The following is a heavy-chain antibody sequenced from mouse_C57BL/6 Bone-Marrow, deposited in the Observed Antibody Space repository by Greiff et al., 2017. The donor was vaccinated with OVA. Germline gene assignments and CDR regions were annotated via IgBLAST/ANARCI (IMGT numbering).Heavy chain of an antibody. D-gene: IGHD3-2*02. CDR3: ARYSSGYVAWFAY. J-gene: IGHJ3*01. CDR1: GYTFTSYG. V-gene: IGHV1-81*01. Sequence: SGAELARPGASVKLSCKASGYTFTSYGISWVKQRTGQGLEWIGEIYPRSGNTYYNEKFKGKAPLTADNASSTAYMELRSLTSEDSAVYCCARYSSGYVAWFAYWGQGTLVTVSA. CDR2: IYPRSGNT.